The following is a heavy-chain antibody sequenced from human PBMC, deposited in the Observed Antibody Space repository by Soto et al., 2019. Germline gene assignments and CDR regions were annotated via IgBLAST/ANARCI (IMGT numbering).Heavy chain of an antibody. V-gene: IGHV4-39*01. J-gene: IGHJ5*01. CDR3: GRVVEGATRHTDLDS. CDR1: GVSIHNSHSF. Sequence: PSETLSLTCTVSGVSIHNSHSFWGWIRQPPGKGLEFIGTAYYCGGANYNSSLKRRVTISVDTANNQVSLRMRSLTAADTAVYYWGRVVEGATRHTDLDSWGQGTLVTVSS. CDR2: AYYCGGA. D-gene: IGHD2-21*01.